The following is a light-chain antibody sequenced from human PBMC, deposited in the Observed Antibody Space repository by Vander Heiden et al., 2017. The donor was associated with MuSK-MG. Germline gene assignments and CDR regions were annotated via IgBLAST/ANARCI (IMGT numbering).Light chain of an antibody. J-gene: IGKJ1*01. CDR1: QSIGNN. V-gene: IGKV3-15*01. CDR2: GAS. CDR3: QQYNNWPPWT. Sequence: EFVMTQSPAILSVFTGERATLSCRASQSIGNNLAWYQQRPGQAPRLLIYGASTRASGIPVKFSGSGAGTEFSLTISSLRSEDFAVYYCQQYNNWPPWTFGQGTRVEMK.